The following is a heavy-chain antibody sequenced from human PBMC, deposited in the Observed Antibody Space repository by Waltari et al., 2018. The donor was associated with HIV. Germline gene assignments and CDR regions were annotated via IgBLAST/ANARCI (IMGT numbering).Heavy chain of an antibody. V-gene: IGHV2-5*01. Sequence: QITLKESGPALEKPPETLTLTCSFSGFSLTAIGVGVGWIRQPPGKALEWLAIIYWHDEKRYSPSLDRRLIITKDTDKNQVVVRMTDMDPVDTATYFCAHSLGTGAVYLDYWGQGTLVAVSS. CDR2: IYWHDEK. CDR1: GFSLTAIGVG. D-gene: IGHD2-8*01. CDR3: AHSLGTGAVYLDY. J-gene: IGHJ4*02.